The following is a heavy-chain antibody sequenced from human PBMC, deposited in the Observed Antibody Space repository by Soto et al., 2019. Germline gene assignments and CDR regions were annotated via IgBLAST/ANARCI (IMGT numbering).Heavy chain of an antibody. CDR2: ISASGDHA. CDR3: AEVLSGSFFYYYGMDV. CDR1: GFTYSNYA. Sequence: PGGSLRLSCAAPGFTYSNYAMTWVRQAPGQGLEWVSGISASGDHAYYADSVKGRFAISRDNSKYMLYLQMNSLRAEDTAVYYCAEVLSGSFFYYYGMDVWGQGTTVTVSS. D-gene: IGHD1-26*01. J-gene: IGHJ6*02. V-gene: IGHV3-23*01.